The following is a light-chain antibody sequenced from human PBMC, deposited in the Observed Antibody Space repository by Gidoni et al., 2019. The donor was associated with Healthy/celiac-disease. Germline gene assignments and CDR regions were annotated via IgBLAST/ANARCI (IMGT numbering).Light chain of an antibody. V-gene: IGKV3-11*01. CDR2: DAS. CDR3: QQRSNWPPYT. Sequence: EIVLTQSTATLSLSPGERATLPCRASQSVSSYLAWYQQNPGQAPRLLIYDASNRATGIPARFSGSGSGTDFTLTISSLEPEDFAVYYCQQRSNWPPYTFGQGTKLEIK. J-gene: IGKJ2*01. CDR1: QSVSSY.